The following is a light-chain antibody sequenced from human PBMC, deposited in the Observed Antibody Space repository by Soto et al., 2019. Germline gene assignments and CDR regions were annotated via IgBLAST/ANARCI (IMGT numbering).Light chain of an antibody. V-gene: IGLV2-14*02. CDR3: GTWDSSLSAVV. Sequence: QSALTQPASVSGSPGQSITISCTGTSSDVGSYSLVSWYQHHPGKAPQLMIYEDIKRPSGVSNRFSGSKSGTSATLGITGLQTGDEADYYCGTWDSSLSAVVFGGGTKLTVL. CDR2: EDI. J-gene: IGLJ2*01. CDR1: SSDVGSYSL.